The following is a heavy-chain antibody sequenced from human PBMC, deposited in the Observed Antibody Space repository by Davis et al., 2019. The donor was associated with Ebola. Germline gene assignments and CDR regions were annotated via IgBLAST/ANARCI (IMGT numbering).Heavy chain of an antibody. Sequence: GESLKISCAASGFTFSSYWMSWVRQAPGKGLEWISYISSDRHINYADSVKGRFTISRDNAKNSLFLQMDSLRDEDTALYYCASGDGRGRSYDMDVWGQGTTVTVSS. CDR3: ASGDGRGRSYDMDV. V-gene: IGHV3-48*02. D-gene: IGHD3/OR15-3a*01. CDR1: GFTFSSYW. J-gene: IGHJ6*02. CDR2: ISSDRHI.